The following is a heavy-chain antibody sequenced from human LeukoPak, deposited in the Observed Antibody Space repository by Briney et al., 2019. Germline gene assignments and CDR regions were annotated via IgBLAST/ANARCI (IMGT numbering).Heavy chain of an antibody. CDR3: AREVFFQFDN. V-gene: IGHV3-7*03. CDR1: GLPLRKYW. Sequence: GGPLRLSCEPFGLPLRKYWMPGVRQAPGRGLEWVATIAANGNDKDYEDALQGRFTISRDNARNSLSLRIDSLRAEDTAQYYCAREVFFQFDNWGQGALVTVSS. J-gene: IGHJ4*02. CDR2: IAANGNDK.